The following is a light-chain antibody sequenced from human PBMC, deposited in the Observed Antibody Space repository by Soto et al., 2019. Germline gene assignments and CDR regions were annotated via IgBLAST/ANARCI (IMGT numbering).Light chain of an antibody. V-gene: IGLV1-44*01. CDR2: SII. Sequence: QSVLTQPPSASGTPGQRVTIACSGSSSNIGSHTVNWYQQLPGTAPKLLIYSIIQRTSGVPHRFPGSKSGTSASLAISGLQSEEECDYYCAAWDDSLNGLFGGGTTLHVL. CDR1: SSNIGSHT. CDR3: AAWDDSLNGL. J-gene: IGLJ2*01.